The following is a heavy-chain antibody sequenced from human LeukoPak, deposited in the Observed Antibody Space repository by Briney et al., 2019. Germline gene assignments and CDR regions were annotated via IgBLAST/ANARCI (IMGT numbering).Heavy chain of an antibody. CDR1: GSIFSSYA. V-gene: IGHV3-30*04. D-gene: IGHD2-21*01. J-gene: IGHJ6*02. Sequence: PGGSLRLSCAASGSIFSSYAVHWVRQAPGKGLEWVAVISSDGRHIFYADSVKGRFTISRDNSKNTPYLQMNSLRAEDTALYLCAGCGGTCSLPSTSAMDVWGQGTTVTVS. CDR2: ISSDGRHI. CDR3: AGCGGTCSLPSTSAMDV.